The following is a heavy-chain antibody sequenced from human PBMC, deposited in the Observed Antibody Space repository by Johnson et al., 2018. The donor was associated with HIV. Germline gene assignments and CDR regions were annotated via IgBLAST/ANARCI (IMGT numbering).Heavy chain of an antibody. J-gene: IGHJ3*02. Sequence: VQLVESGGGLVKPGGSLRLSCAAPGFTFSNVWMSWVRQAPGKGLEWVGRIKRKIEGEATDYAAPVKGRFTISRDDSKNTLFLQMSSLKTDDTAVYYCTTAIVIDAFDIWGQGTMVTVSS. D-gene: IGHD3-16*02. CDR3: TTAIVIDAFDI. CDR2: IKRKIEGEAT. CDR1: GFTFSNVW. V-gene: IGHV3-15*01.